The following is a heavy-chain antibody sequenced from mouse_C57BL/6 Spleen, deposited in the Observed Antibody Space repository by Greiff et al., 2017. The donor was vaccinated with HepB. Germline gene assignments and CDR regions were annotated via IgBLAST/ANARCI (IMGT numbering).Heavy chain of an antibody. Sequence: QVHVKQPGAELVKPGASVKLSCKASGYTFTSYWMQWVKQRPGQGLEWIGEIDPSDSYTNYNQKFKGKATLTVDTSSSTAYMQLSSLTSEDSAVYYCARDSNYGDYWGQGTTLTVSS. CDR3: ARDSNYGDY. CDR1: GYTFTSYW. D-gene: IGHD2-5*01. CDR2: IDPSDSYT. J-gene: IGHJ2*01. V-gene: IGHV1-50*01.